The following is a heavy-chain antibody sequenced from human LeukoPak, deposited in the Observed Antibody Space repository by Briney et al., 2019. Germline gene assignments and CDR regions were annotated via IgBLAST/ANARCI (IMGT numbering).Heavy chain of an antibody. J-gene: IGHJ4*02. CDR1: GFTFSSYS. V-gene: IGHV3-21*01. Sequence: GGSLRLSCAASGFTFSSYSMNWVRQAPGKGLEWVSSISSSSSYIYYADSVEGRFTISRDNAKNSLYLQMNSLRAEDTAVYYCASVGWFGELFVDYWGQGTLVTVSS. D-gene: IGHD3-10*01. CDR3: ASVGWFGELFVDY. CDR2: ISSSSSYI.